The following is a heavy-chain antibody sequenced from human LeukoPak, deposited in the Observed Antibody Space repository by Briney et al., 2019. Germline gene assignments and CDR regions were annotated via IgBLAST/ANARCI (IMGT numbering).Heavy chain of an antibody. CDR1: GFIFSNSG. CDR2: IRYDGSNK. V-gene: IGHV3-30*02. CDR3: AKDLRSGNDY. J-gene: IGHJ4*02. Sequence: GGSLRLSCAASGFIFSNSGMHWVRQAPGKGLEWVSFIRYDGSNKYYGDSVKGRFTISRDNSKNTLYLQMNSLRADDTAVYYCAKDLRSGNDYWGQGTPVTVSS.